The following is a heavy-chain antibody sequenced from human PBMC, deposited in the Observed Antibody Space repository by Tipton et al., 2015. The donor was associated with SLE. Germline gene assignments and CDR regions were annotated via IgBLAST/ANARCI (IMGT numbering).Heavy chain of an antibody. CDR1: GGSISSSSYY. CDR2: IYYSGST. Sequence: TLSLTCTVSGGSISSSSYYWGWIRQAPGKGLEWIGSIYYSGSTYYNPSLKSRVTISVDTSKNQFSLKLSSVTAADTAVHYCARPSIAAAGFDYWGQGTLVTVSS. D-gene: IGHD6-13*01. J-gene: IGHJ4*02. V-gene: IGHV4-39*01. CDR3: ARPSIAAAGFDY.